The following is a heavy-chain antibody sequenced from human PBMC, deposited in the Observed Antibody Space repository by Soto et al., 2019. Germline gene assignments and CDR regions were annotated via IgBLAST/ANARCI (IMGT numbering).Heavy chain of an antibody. CDR1: GGSISSSSYY. V-gene: IGHV4-39*01. CDR2: IYYSGST. CDR3: ARRLYYGSGSYYNTWFDP. Sequence: SETLSLTCTVSGGSISSSSYYWGWIRQPPGKGLEWIGSIYYSGSTYYNPSLKSRVTISVDTSKNQFSLKLSSVTAADTAVYYCARRLYYGSGSYYNTWFDPWGQGTLVTVSS. D-gene: IGHD3-10*01. J-gene: IGHJ5*02.